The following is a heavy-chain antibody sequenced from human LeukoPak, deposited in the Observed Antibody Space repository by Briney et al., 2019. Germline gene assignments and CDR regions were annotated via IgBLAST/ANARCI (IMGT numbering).Heavy chain of an antibody. Sequence: GSLRLSCAASGFTFSSYWMSWVRQAPGKGLEWVSAISGSGGSTYYADSVKGRFTISRDNSKNTLYLQMNSLRAEDTAVYYCAKGRRWLQLGYWGQGTLVTVSS. J-gene: IGHJ4*02. D-gene: IGHD5-24*01. CDR2: ISGSGGST. V-gene: IGHV3-23*01. CDR3: AKGRRWLQLGY. CDR1: GFTFSSYW.